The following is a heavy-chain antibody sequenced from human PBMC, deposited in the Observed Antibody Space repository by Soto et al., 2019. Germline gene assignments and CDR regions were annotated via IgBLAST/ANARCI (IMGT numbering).Heavy chain of an antibody. Sequence: QVQLVQSGAEVKKPGSSVKVSCKASGGTFSSYTISWVRQAPGQGLEWMGRIIPILGIANYAQKFQGRVTITEDKSRSTAYMELCSLRSEDTAVYYCAGPGVYYYYGIDVWGQGTTVTVSS. D-gene: IGHD3-10*01. CDR2: IIPILGIA. CDR3: AGPGVYYYYGIDV. J-gene: IGHJ6*02. CDR1: GGTFSSYT. V-gene: IGHV1-69*02.